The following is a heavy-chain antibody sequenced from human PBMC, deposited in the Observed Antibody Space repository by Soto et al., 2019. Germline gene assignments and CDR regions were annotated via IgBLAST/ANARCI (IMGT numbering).Heavy chain of an antibody. V-gene: IGHV3-30-3*01. J-gene: IGHJ4*02. CDR2: ISHDGNNK. Sequence: QVQLVESGGGVVQPGRSLRLSCAASGFTFSSYVMHWVRQTPGKGLEWVAFISHDGNNKYYADSVNSRFTISRENSENTLYLQMDSLRAEATAVYYCARDDEFGSECDLGYWGQGTLVTVSS. CDR3: ARDDEFGSECDLGY. D-gene: IGHD3-3*01. CDR1: GFTFSSYV.